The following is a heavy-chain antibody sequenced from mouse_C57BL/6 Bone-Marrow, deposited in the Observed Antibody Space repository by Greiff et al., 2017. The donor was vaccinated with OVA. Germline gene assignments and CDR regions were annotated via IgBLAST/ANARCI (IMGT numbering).Heavy chain of an antibody. D-gene: IGHD3-3*01. Sequence: QVQLQQSGPELVRPGASVKISCKAPGYTFTSHWMQWVRQRPGQGLEWIGEIFPGSGSTYYNEKFKGKATLTVDTSSSTAYMQLSILTSEYSAVYFFSREDRRAYAMDYWGQGASVTVSS. V-gene: IGHV1-56*01. CDR3: SREDRRAYAMDY. J-gene: IGHJ4*01. CDR1: GYTFTSHW. CDR2: IFPGSGST.